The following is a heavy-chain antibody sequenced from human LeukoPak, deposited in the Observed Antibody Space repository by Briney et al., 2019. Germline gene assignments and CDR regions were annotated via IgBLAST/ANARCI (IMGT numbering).Heavy chain of an antibody. Sequence: PSETLSLTCTVSGGSISSSSYYWGWIRQPPGKGLEWIGSIYYSGSTYYNPSLKSRVTISVDTSKNQFSLKLSSVTAADTAVYYCASSVVGATKEGDAFDIWGQGTMVTVSS. J-gene: IGHJ3*02. D-gene: IGHD1-26*01. V-gene: IGHV4-39*07. CDR2: IYYSGST. CDR1: GGSISSSSYY. CDR3: ASSVVGATKEGDAFDI.